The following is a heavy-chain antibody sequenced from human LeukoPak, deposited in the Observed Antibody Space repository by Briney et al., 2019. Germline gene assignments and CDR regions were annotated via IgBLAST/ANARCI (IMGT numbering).Heavy chain of an antibody. Sequence: GASVKVSCKASGYTFTGYYMHWVRQAPGQGLEWMGWINPNSGGTNYAQKFQGRVTMTRDTSISTAYMELSRLRSDDTAVYYCARDRESWTAMVPVYWGQGTLVTVSS. CDR3: ARDRESWTAMVPVY. CDR2: INPNSGGT. CDR1: GYTFTGYY. V-gene: IGHV1-2*02. D-gene: IGHD5-18*01. J-gene: IGHJ4*02.